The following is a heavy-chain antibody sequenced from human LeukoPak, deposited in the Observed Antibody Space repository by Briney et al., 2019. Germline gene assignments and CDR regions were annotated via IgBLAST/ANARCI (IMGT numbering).Heavy chain of an antibody. CDR1: GFMFNKYG. J-gene: IGHJ4*02. Sequence: GGSLRLSCVASGFMFNKYGMSWVRQAPGKGLEWVSVISGGGGRTYYGDSVKGRFTISGDNSKNTVYLQMNSLRAEDTAVYYCAKDVRDIVVLIDTYMYWGQGTLVTVSS. CDR2: ISGGGGRT. V-gene: IGHV3-23*01. CDR3: AKDVRDIVVLIDTYMY. D-gene: IGHD2-21*01.